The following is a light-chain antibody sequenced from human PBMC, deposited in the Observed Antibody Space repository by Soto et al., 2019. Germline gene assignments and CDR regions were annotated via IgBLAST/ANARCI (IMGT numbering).Light chain of an antibody. V-gene: IGKV3-20*01. CDR3: QQYGSSLWT. Sequence: EIVLTQSPGTLSLSPGERATLSCRASQSITSKSLAWYLQKPGQAPRLLIYDASSRATGVPDRFSGSGSGTDFTLTISRLEPEDFAVYYCQQYGSSLWTFGQGTKVEIK. J-gene: IGKJ1*01. CDR2: DAS. CDR1: QSITSKS.